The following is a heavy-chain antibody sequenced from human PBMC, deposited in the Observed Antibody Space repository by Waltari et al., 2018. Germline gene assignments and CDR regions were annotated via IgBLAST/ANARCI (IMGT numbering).Heavy chain of an antibody. D-gene: IGHD3-10*02. Sequence: QVQLQESGPGLVKPSETLSLTCTVSGGSISSYYWSWIRQPPGKGLEWIGYIYYSGSTNYNPSLKSRVTISVDTSKNQFSLKLSSVTAADTAVYYCARHVPEKFDPWGQGTLVTVSS. J-gene: IGHJ5*02. V-gene: IGHV4-59*08. CDR2: IYYSGST. CDR3: ARHVPEKFDP. CDR1: GGSISSYY.